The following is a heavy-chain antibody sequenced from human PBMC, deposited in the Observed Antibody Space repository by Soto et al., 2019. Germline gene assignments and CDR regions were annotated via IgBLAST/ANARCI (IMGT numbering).Heavy chain of an antibody. CDR1: GGSFSGYY. CDR3: ARCPRYQYCSSNSCYMPSGIFDI. Sequence: QVQLQQWGAGLLKPSETLSLTCAVYGGSFSGYYWSWIRQPPGKGLEWIGEINHSGSTNYNPSLKSRVTISVDTSKNQFSLKLSSVTAADTAVYYCARCPRYQYCSSNSCYMPSGIFDIWGQGTMVTVSS. CDR2: INHSGST. V-gene: IGHV4-34*01. J-gene: IGHJ3*02. D-gene: IGHD2-2*02.